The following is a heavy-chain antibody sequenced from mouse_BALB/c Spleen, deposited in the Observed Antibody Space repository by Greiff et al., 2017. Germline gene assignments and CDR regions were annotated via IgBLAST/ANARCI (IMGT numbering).Heavy chain of an antibody. J-gene: IGHJ4*01. CDR3: ARHPTGTSMDY. V-gene: IGHV5-6*01. CDR2: ISSGGSYT. D-gene: IGHD4-1*02. CDR1: GFTFSSYG. Sequence: EVNVVESGGDLVKPGGSLKLSCAASGFTFSSYGMSWVRQTPDKRLEWVATISSGGSYTYYPDSVKGRFTISRDNAKNTLYLQMSSPKSEDTAMYYCARHPTGTSMDYWGQGTSVTVSS.